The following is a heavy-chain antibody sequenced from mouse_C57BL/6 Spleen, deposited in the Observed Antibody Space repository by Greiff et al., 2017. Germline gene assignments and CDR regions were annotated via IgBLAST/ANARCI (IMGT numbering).Heavy chain of an antibody. CDR1: GYTFTSYG. CDR2: IYPRSGNT. J-gene: IGHJ1*03. V-gene: IGHV1-81*01. CDR3: ARSGILDYGSSSHWYFDV. Sequence: QVQLKQSGAELARPGASVKLSCKASGYTFTSYGISWVKQRTGQGLEWIGEIYPRSGNTYYNEKFKGKATLTADKSSSTAYMELRSLTSEDSAVYFCARSGILDYGSSSHWYFDVWGTGTTVTVSS. D-gene: IGHD1-1*01.